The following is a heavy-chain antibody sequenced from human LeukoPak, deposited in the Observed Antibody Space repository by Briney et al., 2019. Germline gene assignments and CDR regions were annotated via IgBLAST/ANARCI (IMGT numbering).Heavy chain of an antibody. D-gene: IGHD1-26*01. Sequence: GGSLRLSCAASGFTFSSYSMNWVRQAPGKGLEWDSSISSSSSYIYYADSVKGRFTISRDNAKSSLYLQMNSLRAEDTAVYYCARDKVGATRPFDYWGQGTLVTVSS. CDR1: GFTFSSYS. V-gene: IGHV3-21*01. CDR3: ARDKVGATRPFDY. J-gene: IGHJ4*02. CDR2: ISSSSSYI.